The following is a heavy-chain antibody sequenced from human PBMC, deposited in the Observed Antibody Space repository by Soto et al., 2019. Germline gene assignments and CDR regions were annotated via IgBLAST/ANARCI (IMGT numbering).Heavy chain of an antibody. CDR1: GGTFSSYA. J-gene: IGHJ4*02. CDR3: ARDKVKIFGMRERSRAPPYYFDY. D-gene: IGHD3-3*01. V-gene: IGHV1-69*13. Sequence: ASVKVSCKASGGTFSSYAISWVRQAPGQGLEWMGGIIPIFGTANYAQKFQGRVTITADESTGTAYMELSSLRSEDTAVYYCARDKVKIFGMRERSRAPPYYFDYWGQGTLVTVSS. CDR2: IIPIFGTA.